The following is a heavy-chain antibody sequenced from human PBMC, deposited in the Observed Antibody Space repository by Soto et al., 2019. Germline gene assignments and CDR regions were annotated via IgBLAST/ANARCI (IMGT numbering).Heavy chain of an antibody. J-gene: IGHJ6*02. D-gene: IGHD3-22*01. V-gene: IGHV1-3*01. CDR2: INAGNGNT. CDR3: ARFYYDSSGYLPSPYYYYYGMDV. Sequence: PSVKVSCKASGYTFTSYAMHWVRQAPGQRLEWMGWINAGNGNTKYSQKYQGRVTITRDTSASTAYMELSSLRSEDTAVYYCARFYYDSSGYLPSPYYYYYGMDVWGQGTTVTVSS. CDR1: GYTFTSYA.